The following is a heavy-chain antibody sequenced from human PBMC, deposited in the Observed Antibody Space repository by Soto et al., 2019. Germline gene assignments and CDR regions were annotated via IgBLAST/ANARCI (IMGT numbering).Heavy chain of an antibody. CDR1: GDSISPYY. Sequence: QVQLQESGPGLVKPSETLSLTCTVSGDSISPYYWTWIRQPPGKGLEFIGCVHASGTSTYHPSLESRVTMSVDTSKNHFSLRLQSVIAADTAVYYCARRVDFPHYMDVWGKGTTVTVSS. CDR3: ARRVDFPHYMDV. V-gene: IGHV4-4*08. CDR2: VHASGTS. J-gene: IGHJ6*03. D-gene: IGHD5-12*01.